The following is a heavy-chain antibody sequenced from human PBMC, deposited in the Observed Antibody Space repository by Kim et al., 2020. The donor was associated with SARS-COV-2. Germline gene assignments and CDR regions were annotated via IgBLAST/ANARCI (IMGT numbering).Heavy chain of an antibody. CDR3: ARELWFGELSAGQPRFDP. CDR1: GFTFSSYA. J-gene: IGHJ5*02. Sequence: GGSLRLSCAASGFTFSSYAMHWVRQAPGKGLEWVAVISYDGSNKYYADSVKGRFTISRDNSKNTLYLQMNSLRAEDTAVYYCARELWFGELSAGQPRFDPWGQGTLVTVSS. V-gene: IGHV3-30*04. D-gene: IGHD3-10*01. CDR2: ISYDGSNK.